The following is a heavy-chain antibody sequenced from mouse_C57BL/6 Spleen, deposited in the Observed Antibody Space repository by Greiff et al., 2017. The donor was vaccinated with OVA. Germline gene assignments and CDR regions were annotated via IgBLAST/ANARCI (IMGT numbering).Heavy chain of an antibody. V-gene: IGHV1-15*01. Sequence: QVQLQQSGAELVRPGASVTLSCKASGYTFTDYDMHWVKQTPVHGLEWIGAIDPETGGTASNQKVKGKARLTADKSSSTAYMELHSLTSEDSAVYYCTRSGITAAYYFDYWGQGTTLTVSS. CDR1: GYTFTDYD. J-gene: IGHJ2*01. CDR2: IDPETGGT. D-gene: IGHD1-2*01. CDR3: TRSGITAAYYFDY.